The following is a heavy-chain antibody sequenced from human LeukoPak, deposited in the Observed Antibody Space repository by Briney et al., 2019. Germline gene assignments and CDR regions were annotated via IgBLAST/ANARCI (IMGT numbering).Heavy chain of an antibody. CDR1: GGSISSSSYY. J-gene: IGHJ6*03. CDR3: ARIRPHDGSGSYYNTRYYYYYYMDV. CDR2: IYYSGST. V-gene: IGHV4-61*05. D-gene: IGHD3-10*01. Sequence: SETLSLTCTVSGGSISSSSYYWGWIRQPPGKGLEWIGYIYYSGSTNYNPSLKSRVTISVDTSKNQFSLKLSSVTAADTAVYYCARIRPHDGSGSYYNTRYYYYYYMDVWGKGTTVTISS.